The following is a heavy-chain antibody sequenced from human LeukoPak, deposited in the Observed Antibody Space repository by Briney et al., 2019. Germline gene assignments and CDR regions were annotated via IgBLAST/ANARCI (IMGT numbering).Heavy chain of an antibody. J-gene: IGHJ2*01. CDR3: ARDDSNGSVTAGWYFDL. D-gene: IGHD5-18*01. V-gene: IGHV3-30*03. Sequence: PGGSPRLSCVASGFPFSRYAMHWVRQAPGKGLEWMAVMSYDGSNKDYPDSVKGRFTISRDNSKNTLYLHMTGLRPEDTATYHCARDDSNGSVTAGWYFDLWGRGSLVTVAS. CDR1: GFPFSRYA. CDR2: MSYDGSNK.